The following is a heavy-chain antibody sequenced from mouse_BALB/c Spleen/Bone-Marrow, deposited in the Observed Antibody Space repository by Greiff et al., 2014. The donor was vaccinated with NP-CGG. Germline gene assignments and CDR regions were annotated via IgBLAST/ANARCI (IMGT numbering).Heavy chain of an antibody. CDR1: GFTFTDYY. J-gene: IGHJ1*01. CDR2: IRNKANGYTA. Sequence: EVKLVESGGGLVQPGGSLRLSCATSGFTFTDYYMSWVRQPPGKALEWLGFIRNKANGYTAEYSASVKGRFTISRDNPQSILYLQMNTLRAEDSATYYCAREIINDYHWYFDVWGAGTTVTVSS. CDR3: AREIINDYHWYFDV. V-gene: IGHV7-3*02. D-gene: IGHD2-4*01.